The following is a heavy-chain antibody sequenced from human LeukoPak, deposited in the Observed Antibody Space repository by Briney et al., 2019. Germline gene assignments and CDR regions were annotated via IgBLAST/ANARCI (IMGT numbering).Heavy chain of an antibody. CDR1: GFSVTNNY. Sequence: GGSLRLSCAVSGFSVTNNYMSWVRQAPGKGLEWVSVFYVGGATYYADSVKGRFTISRDNSEDTLYLQMKSLRAEDTAVYYCARGDGYNFFDYWGQGTLVTVSS. J-gene: IGHJ4*02. V-gene: IGHV3-53*01. D-gene: IGHD5-24*01. CDR3: ARGDGYNFFDY. CDR2: FYVGGAT.